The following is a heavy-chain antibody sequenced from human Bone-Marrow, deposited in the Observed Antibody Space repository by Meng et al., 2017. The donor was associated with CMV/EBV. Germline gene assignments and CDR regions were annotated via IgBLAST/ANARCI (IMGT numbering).Heavy chain of an antibody. V-gene: IGHV4-39*07. CDR2: IYYSGST. D-gene: IGHD7-27*01. CDR3: ARDPGVGLDY. Sequence: GSLRLSCTVSGGSISSSSYYWGWIRQPPGKGLEWIGSIYYSGSTYYNPSLKSRVTISVDTSKNQFSLKLSSVTAADTAVYYCARDPGVGLDYWGQGTLVTGSS. J-gene: IGHJ4*02. CDR1: GGSISSSSYY.